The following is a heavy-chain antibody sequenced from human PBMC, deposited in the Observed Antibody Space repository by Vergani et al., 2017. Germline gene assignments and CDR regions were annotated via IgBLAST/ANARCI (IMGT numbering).Heavy chain of an antibody. CDR3: ARGVVVVPAAMSY. CDR1: GFTFSSYS. Sequence: EVQLVESGGGLVQPGGSLRLSCAASGFTFSSYSMNWVRQAPGKGLEWVSYISSSSSTIYYADSVKGRFTISRDNAKNSLYLQMNSLRAEDTAVYYCARGVVVVPAAMSYWGQGTLVTVSS. D-gene: IGHD2-2*01. CDR2: ISSSSSTI. V-gene: IGHV3-48*01. J-gene: IGHJ4*02.